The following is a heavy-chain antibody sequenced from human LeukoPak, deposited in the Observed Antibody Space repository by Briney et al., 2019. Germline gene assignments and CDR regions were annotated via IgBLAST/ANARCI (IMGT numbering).Heavy chain of an antibody. CDR2: ISHSGST. CDR3: ARGRASYDFWSGYLFDY. J-gene: IGHJ4*02. V-gene: IGHV4-34*01. D-gene: IGHD3-3*01. CDR1: GGPFSGYY. Sequence: PSETLSLTCAVYGGPFSGYYWTWIRRPPGKGLEWIGEISHSGSTNYNPSLKSRVAISVDTSKNQFSLKLSSVTAADTAVYYCARGRASYDFWSGYLFDYWGQGTLVTVSS.